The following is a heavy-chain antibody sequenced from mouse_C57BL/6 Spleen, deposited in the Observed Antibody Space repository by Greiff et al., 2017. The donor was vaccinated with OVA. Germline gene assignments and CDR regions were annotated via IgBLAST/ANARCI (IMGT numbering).Heavy chain of an antibody. D-gene: IGHD1-1*01. CDR3: ARFYFGRLDY. CDR2: IDPSDSYT. Sequence: VQLQQPGAELVKPGASVKLSCKASGYTFTSYWMQWVKQRPGQGLEWIGEIDPSDSYTNYNQKFKGKATLTVDTSSSTAYMQLSSLTSEDSAVYYCARFYFGRLDYWGQGTTLTVSS. CDR1: GYTFTSYW. V-gene: IGHV1-50*01. J-gene: IGHJ2*01.